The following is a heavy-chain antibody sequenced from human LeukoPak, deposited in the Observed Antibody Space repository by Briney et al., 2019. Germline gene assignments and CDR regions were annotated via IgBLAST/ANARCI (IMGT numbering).Heavy chain of an antibody. CDR1: GFTFSSYE. CDR3: ARVATQWPVRGSYFDY. Sequence: QSGGSLRLSCAASGFTFSSYEMNWVRQAPGKGLEWVSYISSSGSTIYYADSVKGRFTISRDNAKNSLYLQMNSLRAEDTAVYYCARVATQWPVRGSYFDYWGQGTLVTVSS. CDR2: ISSSGSTI. V-gene: IGHV3-48*03. J-gene: IGHJ4*02. D-gene: IGHD6-19*01.